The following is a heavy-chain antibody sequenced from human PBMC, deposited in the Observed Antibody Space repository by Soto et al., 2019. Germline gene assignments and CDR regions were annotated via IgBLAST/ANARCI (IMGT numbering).Heavy chain of an antibody. CDR2: ISGSGGST. Sequence: EVQLLESGGGLVQPGGSLRLSGQASEFTLSSYARSGVGQVPGKGWEWFSAISGSGGSTYYADSVKGRFTISRDNSKNTLYLQMNSLRAEDTAVYYCARNLYGDYVNWFDPWGQGTLVTVSS. J-gene: IGHJ5*02. D-gene: IGHD4-17*01. V-gene: IGHV3-23*01. CDR1: EFTLSSYA. CDR3: ARNLYGDYVNWFDP.